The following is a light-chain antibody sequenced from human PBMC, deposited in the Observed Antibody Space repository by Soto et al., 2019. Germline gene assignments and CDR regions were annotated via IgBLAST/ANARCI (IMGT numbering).Light chain of an antibody. CDR3: QQSYTTPWT. Sequence: DIQMTQSPSSLSASVGDRVTITFRASRSISYYLNWYQQKPGRAPRLLIYTTSSLQSGVPSKFSGSASGTDFTLTISSLQPEDFATYYCQQSYTTPWTFGQGTKV. V-gene: IGKV1-39*01. J-gene: IGKJ1*01. CDR2: TTS. CDR1: RSISYY.